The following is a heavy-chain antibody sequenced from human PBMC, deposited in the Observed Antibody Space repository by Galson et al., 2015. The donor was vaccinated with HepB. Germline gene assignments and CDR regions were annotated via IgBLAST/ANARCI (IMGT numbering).Heavy chain of an antibody. D-gene: IGHD2-21*01. V-gene: IGHV3-74*01. Sequence: SLRLSCAASGFVFSRYWMHWVRQVPGKGLVWVSRINSDGSTTTYADSVRGRFTISRDNAKNTLYLQMNSLRAEDTAVFYCARARVGIAPLDYWGQGTLVTVSS. CDR1: GFVFSRYW. CDR2: INSDGSTT. J-gene: IGHJ4*02. CDR3: ARARVGIAPLDY.